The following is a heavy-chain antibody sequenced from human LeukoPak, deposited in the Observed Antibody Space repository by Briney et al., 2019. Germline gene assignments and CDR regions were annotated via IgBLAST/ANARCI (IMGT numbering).Heavy chain of an antibody. CDR3: ARQKDSSTWYEIFDY. CDR1: GYSFMTYW. Sequence: GESLKISCKGSGYSFMTYWIAWVRQMPGKGLEWMGIIYPGDSDTRYSPSFQGQVTISADKSTSTAYLQWSSLKASDTAMYFCARQKDSSTWYEIFDYWGQGTLVTVSS. D-gene: IGHD6-13*01. J-gene: IGHJ4*02. V-gene: IGHV5-51*01. CDR2: IYPGDSDT.